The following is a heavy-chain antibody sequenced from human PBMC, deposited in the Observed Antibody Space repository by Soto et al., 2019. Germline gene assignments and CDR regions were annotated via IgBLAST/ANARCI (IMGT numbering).Heavy chain of an antibody. V-gene: IGHV4-34*01. D-gene: IGHD3-10*01. CDR3: ARVTRGFYFDY. Sequence: TLSLTCAVYGGSFSGYYWSWIRQPPGKGLEWIGEINHSGSTNYNPSLKSRVTISVDTSKNQFSLKLSSVTAADTAVYYCARVTRGFYFDYWGQGTLVTVSS. CDR1: GGSFSGYY. J-gene: IGHJ4*02. CDR2: INHSGST.